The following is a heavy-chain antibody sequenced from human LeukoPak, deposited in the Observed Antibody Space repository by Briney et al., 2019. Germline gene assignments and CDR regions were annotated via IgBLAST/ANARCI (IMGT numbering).Heavy chain of an antibody. CDR3: ARISYYDSSGPGRIYYYYYMDV. V-gene: IGHV4-61*01. J-gene: IGHJ6*03. CDR2: IYYSGST. CDR1: GGSISSGSYY. D-gene: IGHD3-22*01. Sequence: SETLSLTCTVSGGSISSGSYYWSWIRQPPGKGLEWIGYIYYSGSTNYNPSLKSRVTISVDTSKNQFSLKLSSVTAADTAVYYCARISYYDSSGPGRIYYYYYMDVWGKGTTVTVSS.